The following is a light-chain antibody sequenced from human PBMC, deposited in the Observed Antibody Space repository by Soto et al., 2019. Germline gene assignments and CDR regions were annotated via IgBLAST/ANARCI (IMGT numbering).Light chain of an antibody. CDR2: DAS. CDR1: QRVSSY. V-gene: IGKV3-11*01. Sequence: EIVLTQSPATLSLSPGERVTLSCRASQRVSSYLAWYQQNPGQAPRLLIYDASNRATGIPARFSGSGSGTDFTLNISSLEPEDFAVYYCQQRTNWPWKFGQGTKVEIK. CDR3: QQRTNWPWK. J-gene: IGKJ1*01.